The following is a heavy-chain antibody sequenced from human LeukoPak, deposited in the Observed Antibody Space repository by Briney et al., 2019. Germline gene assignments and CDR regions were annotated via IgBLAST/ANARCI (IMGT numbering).Heavy chain of an antibody. V-gene: IGHV3-11*01. CDR2: ISGSGPTI. CDR3: ARDFCSSGSCHEDY. D-gene: IGHD2-15*01. Sequence: GSLRLSCAASGFTFSDYYMSWIRQAPGKELEWVSYISGSGPTIFYADSVKGRFTISRDNAKNSLYLQMNSLRAEDTAVYYCARDFCSSGSCHEDYWGQGTLVTVSS. J-gene: IGHJ4*02. CDR1: GFTFSDYY.